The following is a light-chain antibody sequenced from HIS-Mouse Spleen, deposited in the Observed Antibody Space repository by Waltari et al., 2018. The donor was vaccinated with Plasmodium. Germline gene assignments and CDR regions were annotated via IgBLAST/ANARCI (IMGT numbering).Light chain of an antibody. CDR2: YKSDSDK. Sequence: QAVLTQPSSLSASPGASASLTCTLRSGINVGTYRIYWYQQKPGSPPQYLLMYKSDSDKQQGSGVPSRFSGSKDASAKAVILRIAGLQSEDEADYYCMIWHSSAWVFGGGTKLTVL. J-gene: IGLJ3*02. CDR1: SGINVGTYR. V-gene: IGLV5-45*03. CDR3: MIWHSSAWV.